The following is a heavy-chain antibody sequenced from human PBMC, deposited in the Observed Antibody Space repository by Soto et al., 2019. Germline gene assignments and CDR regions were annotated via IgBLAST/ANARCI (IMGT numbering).Heavy chain of an antibody. CDR3: ARGGWSVDY. CDR1: GGSMSRYY. Sequence: QVQLQESGPGLVKPSVTLSLTCTVSGGSMSRYYWSWIRRPPGKGLEWIGYIYYSGSTDYNPSLKSRVTISVDTSKNQFSLKLSSVTAADTAVYYCARGGWSVDYWGQGTLVTVSS. J-gene: IGHJ4*02. V-gene: IGHV4-59*01. D-gene: IGHD6-19*01. CDR2: IYYSGST.